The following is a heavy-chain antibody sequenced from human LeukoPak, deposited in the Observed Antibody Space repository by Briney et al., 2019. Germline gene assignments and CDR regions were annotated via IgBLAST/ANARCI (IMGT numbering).Heavy chain of an antibody. CDR3: ARGKQLWRGLFDY. V-gene: IGHV4-34*01. CDR1: GGSFSGYY. D-gene: IGHD5-18*01. CDR2: INNSGST. Sequence: SETLSLTCAVYGGSFSGYYWSWIRQPPGKGLEWIGEINNSGSTNDNPSLTSRVTISVDTSKNQFSLKLSSVTAADTAVYYCARGKQLWRGLFDYWGQGTLVTVSS. J-gene: IGHJ4*02.